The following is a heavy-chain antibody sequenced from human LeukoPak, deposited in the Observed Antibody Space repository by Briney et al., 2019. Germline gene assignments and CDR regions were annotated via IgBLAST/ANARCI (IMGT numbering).Heavy chain of an antibody. CDR2: INHSGST. CDR1: GGSFSGYY. Sequence: SETLSLTCAVYGGSFSGYYWSWIRQPPGKGLEWIGEINHSGSTNYNPSLKSRVTISVDTSKNQFSLKLSSVTAADTAVYYRARIYDSSGYYHYSPDAFDIWGQGTMVTVSS. J-gene: IGHJ3*02. D-gene: IGHD3-22*01. CDR3: ARIYDSSGYYHYSPDAFDI. V-gene: IGHV4-34*01.